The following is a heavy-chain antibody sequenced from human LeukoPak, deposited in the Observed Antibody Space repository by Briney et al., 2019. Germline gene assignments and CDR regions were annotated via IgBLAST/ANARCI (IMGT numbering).Heavy chain of an antibody. CDR3: ARARGVIGDYYFDY. J-gene: IGHJ4*02. V-gene: IGHV4-61*02. D-gene: IGHD3-10*01. CDR2: IYTSGST. Sequence: PSQTLSLTCTVSGGSTSSGSYYWSWIRQPAGKRLEWIGRIYTSGSTNYNPSLKSRVTISVDTSKNQFSLKLSSVTAADTAVYYCARARGVIGDYYFDYWGQGTLVTVSS. CDR1: GGSTSSGSYY.